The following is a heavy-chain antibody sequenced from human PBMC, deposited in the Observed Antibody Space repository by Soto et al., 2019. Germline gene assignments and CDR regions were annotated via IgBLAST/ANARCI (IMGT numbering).Heavy chain of an antibody. CDR1: GGSISSYY. CDR3: ARFNWYFDL. Sequence: QVQLQESGPGLVKPSETLSLTCTVSGGSISSYYWSWIRQPPGKGLEWIGYIYYSGSTNYNPSLKSRVTMSVDTSQTQFSLKLSSVTAADTAVYYCARFNWYFDLWGRGTLVTVSS. V-gene: IGHV4-59*08. J-gene: IGHJ2*01. CDR2: IYYSGST.